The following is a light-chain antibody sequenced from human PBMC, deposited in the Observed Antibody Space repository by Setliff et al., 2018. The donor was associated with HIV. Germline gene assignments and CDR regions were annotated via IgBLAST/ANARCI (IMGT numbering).Light chain of an antibody. V-gene: IGLV2-14*01. CDR3: SSYTSSSTDIYV. CDR2: EVT. CDR1: SSDVGGYNY. J-gene: IGLJ1*01. Sequence: VLTQPASVSGSPGQSITISCTGTSSDVGGYNYVSWYQQHPGKAPKLMIYEVTNRPSGVSNRFSGSKFGNTASLTISGLQADDEADYYCSSYTSSSTDIYVFGTGTRSPS.